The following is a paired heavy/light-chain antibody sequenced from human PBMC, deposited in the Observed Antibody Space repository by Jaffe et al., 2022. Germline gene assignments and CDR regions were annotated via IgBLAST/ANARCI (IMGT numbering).Heavy chain of an antibody. CDR1: GFTFTSSA. CDR2: IVVGSGNT. J-gene: IGHJ3*02. D-gene: IGHD6-19*01. V-gene: IGHV1-58*02. CDR3: AAGMGEIGSGWYRGGVDAFDI. Sequence: QMQLVQSGPEVKKPGTSVKVSCKASGFTFTSSAMQWVRQARGQRLEWIGWIVVGSGNTNYAQKFQERVTITRDMSTSTAYMELSSLRSEDTAVYYCAAGMGEIGSGWYRGGVDAFDIWGQGTMVTVSS.
Light chain of an antibody. CDR3: QQRSNWPPGIT. CDR1: QSVSSY. Sequence: EIVLTQSPATLSLSPGERATLSCRASQSVSSYLAWYQQKPGQAPRLLIYDASNRATGIPARFSGSGSGTDFTLTISSLEPEDFAVYYCQQRSNWPPGITFGQGTRLEIK. J-gene: IGKJ5*01. V-gene: IGKV3-11*01. CDR2: DAS.